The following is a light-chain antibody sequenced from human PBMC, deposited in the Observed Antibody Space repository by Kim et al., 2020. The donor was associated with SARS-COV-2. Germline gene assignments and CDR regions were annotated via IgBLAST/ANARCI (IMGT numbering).Light chain of an antibody. J-gene: IGKJ4*01. Sequence: DIQMTQSPSTLSASVGDRVTITCRASQSISSSLAWYQQRPGKARKLLIYRASSLESGVPSRFSGSGSGTEFTLTISSLQPDDFAVYHCQQYDSYPLTFGGGTKVDIK. CDR3: QQYDSYPLT. V-gene: IGKV1-5*03. CDR1: QSISSS. CDR2: RAS.